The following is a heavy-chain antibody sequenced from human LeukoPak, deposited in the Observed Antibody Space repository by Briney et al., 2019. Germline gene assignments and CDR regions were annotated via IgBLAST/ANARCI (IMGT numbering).Heavy chain of an antibody. Sequence: SETLSLTCTVSGGSISSSSYYWGWIRQPPGKGLEWIGSIYYSGSTYYNPSLKSRVTISLDTSKNQFSLKLSSVTAADTAVYYCARGTVAGTGIFDYWGQGTLATVSS. V-gene: IGHV4-39*07. CDR3: ARGTVAGTGIFDY. CDR1: GGSISSSSYY. CDR2: IYYSGST. J-gene: IGHJ4*02. D-gene: IGHD6-19*01.